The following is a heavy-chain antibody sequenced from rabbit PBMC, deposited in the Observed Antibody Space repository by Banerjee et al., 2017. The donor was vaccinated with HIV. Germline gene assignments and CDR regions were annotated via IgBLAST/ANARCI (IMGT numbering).Heavy chain of an antibody. D-gene: IGHD6-1*01. CDR1: GFTLSSYW. Sequence: QEQLVESGGGLVTLGASLTLTCTASGFTLSSYWMCWVRQAPGKGLEWIGCIYTDSSGRTYYASWAKGRFTISKTSSTTVTLQMTSLTAADTATYFCARSYSYAYAGYAAATFNLWGQGTLVTVS. V-gene: IGHV1S45*01. CDR3: ARSYSYAYAGYAAATFNL. CDR2: IYTDSSGRT. J-gene: IGHJ4*01.